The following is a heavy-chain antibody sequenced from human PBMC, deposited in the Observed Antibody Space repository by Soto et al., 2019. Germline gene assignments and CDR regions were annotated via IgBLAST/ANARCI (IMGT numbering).Heavy chain of an antibody. V-gene: IGHV4-34*01. J-gene: IGHJ5*02. CDR2: INHSGST. D-gene: IGHD3-3*01. CDR3: ARHSNYDFWSGTEPIYNWFDP. CDR1: GGSFSGYY. Sequence: PSETLSLTCAVYGGSFSGYYWSWIRQPPGKGLEWIGEINHSGSTNYNPSLKSRVTISVDTSKNQFSLKLSSVTAADTAVYYCARHSNYDFWSGTEPIYNWFDPWGQGTLVTVSS.